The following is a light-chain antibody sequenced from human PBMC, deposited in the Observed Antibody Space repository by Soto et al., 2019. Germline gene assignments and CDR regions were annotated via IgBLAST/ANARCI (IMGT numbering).Light chain of an antibody. Sequence: EIVLTQSPGTLSLSPGERATLSCRAIQSVSSSYLAWYQQKPGQAPRLLIYGASSRATGIPDRFSGSGSGTDFTLTISSLEPEDFGVYYCQQRSNWPPVTFGGGTKVDIK. CDR3: QQRSNWPPVT. CDR1: QSVSSSY. J-gene: IGKJ4*01. CDR2: GAS. V-gene: IGKV3D-20*02.